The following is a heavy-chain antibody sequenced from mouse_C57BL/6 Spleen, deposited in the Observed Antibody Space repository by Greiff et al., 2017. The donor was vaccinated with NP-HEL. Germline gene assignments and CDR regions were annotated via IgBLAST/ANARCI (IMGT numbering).Heavy chain of an antibody. V-gene: IGHV1-39*01. J-gene: IGHJ4*01. CDR2: INPTYGTT. CDR3: ARSGVLRSLYAMDY. D-gene: IGHD1-1*01. Sequence: EVQLHQSGPELVKPGASVKISCKASGYSFTDYNMNWVKQSNGTSLEWIGVINPTYGTTSYNQKFKGKATLTVDQSSSTAYMQLNSLTSEDSAVYYCARSGVLRSLYAMDYWGQGTSVTVSS. CDR1: GYSFTDYN.